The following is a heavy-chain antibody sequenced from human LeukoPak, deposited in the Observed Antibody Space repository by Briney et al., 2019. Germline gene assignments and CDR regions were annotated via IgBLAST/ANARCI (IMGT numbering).Heavy chain of an antibody. CDR3: ARATSLSGHPYYFDD. CDR1: GYTFADYG. V-gene: IGHV1-18*01. J-gene: IGHJ4*02. Sequence: ASVKVSCKASGYTFADYGLSWVRQAPGQGLEWMGGISAYSGNPKYAQKFQGRVTMTTDTSTSTAYLELRSLRSDDTAVYYCARATSLSGHPYYFDDWGQGTLVTVSS. D-gene: IGHD3-9*01. CDR2: ISAYSGNP.